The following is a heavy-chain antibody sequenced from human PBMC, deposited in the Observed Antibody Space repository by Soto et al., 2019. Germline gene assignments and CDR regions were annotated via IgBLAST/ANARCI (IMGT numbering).Heavy chain of an antibody. D-gene: IGHD6-25*01. V-gene: IGHV1-69*04. Sequence: ASVKVSCKASGGTFSSYTISWVRQAPGQGLEWMGRIIPILGIANYAQKFQGRVTITADKSTSTAYMELSSLRSEDTAVYYCARDPPYSSVDYWGQGTLVTGSS. CDR2: IIPILGIA. CDR1: GGTFSSYT. CDR3: ARDPPYSSVDY. J-gene: IGHJ4*02.